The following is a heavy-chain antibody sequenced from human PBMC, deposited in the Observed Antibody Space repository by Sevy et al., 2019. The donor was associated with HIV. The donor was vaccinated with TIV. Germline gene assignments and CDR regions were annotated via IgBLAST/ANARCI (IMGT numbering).Heavy chain of an antibody. J-gene: IGHJ4*02. D-gene: IGHD6-13*01. CDR2: ISAYNGNT. V-gene: IGHV1-18*01. CDR1: GYTFTSYG. Sequence: GASVKVSCKASGYTFTSYGISWVRQAPGQGLEWMGWISAYNGNTNYAQKLQGRVTMTTDTSTSTAYMELRSLRSDDTAVYYCARDEAIAAAGYIDYWGQGTLVTVSS. CDR3: ARDEAIAAAGYIDY.